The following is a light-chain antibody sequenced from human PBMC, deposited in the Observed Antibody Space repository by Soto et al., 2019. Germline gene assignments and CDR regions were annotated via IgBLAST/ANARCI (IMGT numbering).Light chain of an antibody. CDR3: LQVFSYPRT. Sequence: DIQMTQSPSSLSASIGDRVTITCRASQDIGVRVAWFQQKPGKAPKYLIQAASSLQSGVPSSFSGSGSGTEFFLSINNLQPEDFATYFCLQVFSYPRTFGQGTKVDI. CDR1: QDIGVR. J-gene: IGKJ1*01. V-gene: IGKV1-12*01. CDR2: AAS.